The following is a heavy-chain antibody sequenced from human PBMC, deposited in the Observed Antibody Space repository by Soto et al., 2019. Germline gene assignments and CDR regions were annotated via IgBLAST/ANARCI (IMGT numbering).Heavy chain of an antibody. CDR3: AGDLAGDYDILAGFTDSDGVDV. CDR1: GFTFSDYY. V-gene: IGHV3-11*01. CDR2: ISSSGGTI. J-gene: IGHJ6*02. D-gene: IGHD3-9*01. Sequence: QAQLVESGGNLVKPGGSLRLSCGASGFTFSDYYMSWIRQAPGKGLEWISYISSSGGTIYYADSVKGRFTISRDNAKNSLYLQMNSLSAEDTAVYYCAGDLAGDYDILAGFTDSDGVDVWGQGTTVTVSS.